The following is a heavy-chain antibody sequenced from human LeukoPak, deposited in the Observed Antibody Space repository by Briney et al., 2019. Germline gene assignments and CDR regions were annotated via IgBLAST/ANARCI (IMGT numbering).Heavy chain of an antibody. CDR2: IYSGGST. J-gene: IGHJ3*02. D-gene: IGHD3-22*01. CDR1: GFTFSSYA. CDR3: AGRGPDSSGWGPHDAFDI. Sequence: PGGSLRLSCAASGFTFSSYAMSWVRQAPGKGLEWVSVIYSGGSTYYADSVKGRFTISRDNSKNTLYLQMNSLRAEDTAVYYCAGRGPDSSGWGPHDAFDIWGQGTMVTVSS. V-gene: IGHV3-53*01.